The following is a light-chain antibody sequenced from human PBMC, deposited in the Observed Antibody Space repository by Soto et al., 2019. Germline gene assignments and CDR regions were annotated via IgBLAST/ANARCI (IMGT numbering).Light chain of an antibody. V-gene: IGKV2-28*01. Sequence: DIVMTKCPLSLPVTPGEPASISCRSSQSLLHSNGYTYLDWYLQKLGQSPQLLIYWGSNRASGVPDRFSGSVSGTDFPLKISRVETEHFGVHSCTQALQTPLTFVPGTKVDIK. J-gene: IGKJ3*01. CDR3: TQALQTPLT. CDR1: QSLLHSNGYTY. CDR2: WGS.